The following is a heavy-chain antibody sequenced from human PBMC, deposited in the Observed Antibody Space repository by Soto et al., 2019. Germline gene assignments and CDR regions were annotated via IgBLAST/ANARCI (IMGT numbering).Heavy chain of an antibody. V-gene: IGHV1-18*01. CDR2: SSTNNGDS. D-gene: IGHD2-15*01. CDR3: GREYCRGGRCYSPDY. CDR1: GYTFTTFG. J-gene: IGHJ4*02. Sequence: QVQLVQSGAEVKPPGASVKVSCKASGYTFTTFGISWVRQAPGQGLEWMGWSSTNNGDSYYAPRFQGRVTVRKDTYTRTAYLELRSMGSDDTAVYCSGREYCRGGRCYSPDYWGQGTLVTVSS.